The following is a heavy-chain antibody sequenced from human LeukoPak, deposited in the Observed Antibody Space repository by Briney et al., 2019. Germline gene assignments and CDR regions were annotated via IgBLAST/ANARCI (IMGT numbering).Heavy chain of an antibody. D-gene: IGHD6-13*01. CDR1: GFTFSSYG. CDR2: IRYDGSNK. Sequence: EPGGSLRLSCAASGFTFSSYGMHWVRQAPGKGLEWVAFIRYDGSNKYYADSVKGRFTISRDNSKNTLYLQMNSLRAEDTAVYYCARSIAAAVDYYYYMDVWGKGTTVTVSS. V-gene: IGHV3-30*02. J-gene: IGHJ6*03. CDR3: ARSIAAAVDYYYYMDV.